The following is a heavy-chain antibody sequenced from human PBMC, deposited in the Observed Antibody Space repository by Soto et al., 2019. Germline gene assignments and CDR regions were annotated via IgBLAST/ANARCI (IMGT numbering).Heavy chain of an antibody. D-gene: IGHD6-6*01. Sequence: EVHLVESGGALVKPGGSLRLSCAAYGFSFSHAWLTWVRQAPGKGLEWVGRIKSQTDDGTTAYAASVTGRFSISRDDSKKMMYLQMNGLKSEDTGVYYCTADAFAGRPRSNQYYAMDVWGQGTAVTVSS. V-gene: IGHV3-15*02. CDR1: GFSFSHAW. CDR2: IKSQTDDGTT. CDR3: TADAFAGRPRSNQYYAMDV. J-gene: IGHJ6*02.